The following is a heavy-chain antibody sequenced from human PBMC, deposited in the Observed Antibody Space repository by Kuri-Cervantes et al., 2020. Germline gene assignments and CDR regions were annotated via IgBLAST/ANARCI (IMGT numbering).Heavy chain of an antibody. CDR3: ARGRSPRPYYAPGTYYINYYMDV. Sequence: SETLSLTCGVSGDSVNSDYYWGWVRQPPGKGLEWIGYIYYSGSTNYNPSLKSRVTISVDTSKNQFSLKLSSATAADTAVYYCARGRSPRPYYAPGTYYINYYMDVWGKGTTVTVSS. J-gene: IGHJ6*03. CDR2: IYYSGST. V-gene: IGHV4-61*01. CDR1: GDSVNSDYY. D-gene: IGHD3-10*01.